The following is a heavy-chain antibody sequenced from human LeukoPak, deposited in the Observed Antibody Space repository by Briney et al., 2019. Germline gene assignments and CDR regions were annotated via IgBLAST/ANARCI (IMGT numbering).Heavy chain of an antibody. CDR1: GFTFRTYE. CDR3: ARAYGLNPDY. Sequence: GGSLRLSCAASGFTFRTYEMNWIRQAPGKGLEWISYISSSGSTMYYADSVKGRFTISRDNAQNSPFLQMNSLRAEDTAVYYCARAYGLNPDYWGQGTLVTVSS. J-gene: IGHJ4*02. CDR2: ISSSGSTM. D-gene: IGHD3-10*01. V-gene: IGHV3-48*03.